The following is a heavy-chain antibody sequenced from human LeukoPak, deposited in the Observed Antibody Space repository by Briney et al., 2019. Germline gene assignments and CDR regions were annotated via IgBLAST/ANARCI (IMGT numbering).Heavy chain of an antibody. D-gene: IGHD1-1*01. CDR3: ARGRWNGDSEY. CDR1: GGSFSGYF. J-gene: IGHJ4*02. Sequence: SETLSLTCSVYGGSFSGYFLSWIRQPPGKGLEWIGEINNSGSTNYNPSLKSRVTISVDTSKNHFSLKVTSVTAADTAVYYCARGRWNGDSEYWGQGTLVTVSS. V-gene: IGHV4-34*01. CDR2: INNSGST.